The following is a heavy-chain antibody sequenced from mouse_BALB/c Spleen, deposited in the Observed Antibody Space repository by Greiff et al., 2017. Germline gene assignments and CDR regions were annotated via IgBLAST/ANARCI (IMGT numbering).Heavy chain of an antibody. CDR3: ARGDGNYPYAY. V-gene: IGHV1-54*01. CDR1: GYAFTNYL. Sequence: VQLQQSGAELVRPGTSVKVSCKASGYAFTNYLIEWVKQRPGQGLEWIGVINPGSGGTNYNEKFKGKATLTADKSSSTAYMQLSSLTSEDSAVYFCARGDGNYPYAYWGQGTLVTVSA. D-gene: IGHD2-1*01. J-gene: IGHJ3*01. CDR2: INPGSGGT.